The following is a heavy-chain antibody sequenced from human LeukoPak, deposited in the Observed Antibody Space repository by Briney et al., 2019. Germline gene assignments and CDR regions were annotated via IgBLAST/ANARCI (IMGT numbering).Heavy chain of an antibody. CDR3: ARGGGYYDSSGLDY. V-gene: IGHV4-39*07. CDR2: IYYSGST. J-gene: IGHJ4*02. CDR1: GGSISSSSYY. Sequence: PSETLSLTCTVSGGSISSSSYYWGWIRQPPGKGLEWIGSIYYSGSTYYNPSLKSRVTISVDTSKNQFSLKLSSVTAADTAVYYCARGGGYYDSSGLDYWGQGTLVTVSS. D-gene: IGHD3-22*01.